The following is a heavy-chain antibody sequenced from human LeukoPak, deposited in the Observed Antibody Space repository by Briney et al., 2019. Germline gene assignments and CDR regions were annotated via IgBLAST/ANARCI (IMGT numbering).Heavy chain of an antibody. CDR2: ISAYNGNT. V-gene: IGHV1-18*01. CDR1: GYTFTTYG. CDR3: ARDKNWKPDY. D-gene: IGHD1-1*01. J-gene: IGHJ4*02. Sequence: GASVKVSCKASGYTFTTYGFSWVRQAPGQGLEWMGWISAYNGNTNYAQRLQGRVTMTTDTSTGTVYMELRSLRSDDTAVYYCARDKNWKPDYWGQGTLVTVSS.